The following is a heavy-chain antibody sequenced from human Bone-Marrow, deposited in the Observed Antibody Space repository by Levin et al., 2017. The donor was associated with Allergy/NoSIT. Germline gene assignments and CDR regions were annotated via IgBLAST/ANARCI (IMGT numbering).Heavy chain of an antibody. CDR3: AREIDGRIVVVPDLYYYYGMDV. V-gene: IGHV3-30*04. D-gene: IGHD2-21*01. CDR1: GFTFSSYA. CDR2: ISYDGSNK. Sequence: GGSLRLSCAASGFTFSSYAMHWVRQAPGKGLEWVAVISYDGSNKYYADSVKGRFTISRDNSKNTLYLQMNSLRAEDTAVYYCAREIDGRIVVVPDLYYYYGMDVWGQGTTVTVSS. J-gene: IGHJ6*02.